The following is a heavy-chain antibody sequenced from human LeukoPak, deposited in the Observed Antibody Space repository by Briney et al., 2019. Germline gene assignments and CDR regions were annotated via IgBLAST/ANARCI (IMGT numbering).Heavy chain of an antibody. D-gene: IGHD5-12*01. Sequence: AAVKVSCQVSGYTLTELSMHWVRQAPGKGLEWMGGFDPEDGETIYAQKFQGRVTMTEDTSTDTAYMELSSLRSEDTAVYYCATDQGIVATIIAFDIWGQGTMVTVSS. CDR2: FDPEDGET. V-gene: IGHV1-24*01. J-gene: IGHJ3*02. CDR1: GYTLTELS. CDR3: ATDQGIVATIIAFDI.